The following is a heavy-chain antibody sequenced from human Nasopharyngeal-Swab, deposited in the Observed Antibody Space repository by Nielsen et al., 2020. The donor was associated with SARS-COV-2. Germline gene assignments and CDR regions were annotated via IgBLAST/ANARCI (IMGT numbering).Heavy chain of an antibody. CDR3: AKDGPYYYDSSGYYRGVASFDY. CDR1: GFTFSSYA. J-gene: IGHJ4*02. D-gene: IGHD3-22*01. Sequence: GGSLRLSCAASGFTFSSYAMSWARQAPGKGLEWVSAISGSGGSTYYADSVKGRFTISRDNSKNTLYLQMNSLRAEDTAVYYCAKDGPYYYDSSGYYRGVASFDYWGQGTLVTVSS. CDR2: ISGSGGST. V-gene: IGHV3-23*01.